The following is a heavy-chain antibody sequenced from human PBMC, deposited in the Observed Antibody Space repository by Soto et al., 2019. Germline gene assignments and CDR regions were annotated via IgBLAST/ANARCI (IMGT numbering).Heavy chain of an antibody. Sequence: GGSLRLSCAASGFTFSSYEMNWVRQAPGKGLEWVSYISYSGSTIYYADSVKGRFTISRDNAKNSLYLQMNSLRAEDTAVYYCARDYYDGSHYYPAGCDYWGQGTLVTVSS. CDR3: ARDYYDGSHYYPAGCDY. CDR2: ISYSGSTI. D-gene: IGHD3-22*01. V-gene: IGHV3-48*03. J-gene: IGHJ4*02. CDR1: GFTFSSYE.